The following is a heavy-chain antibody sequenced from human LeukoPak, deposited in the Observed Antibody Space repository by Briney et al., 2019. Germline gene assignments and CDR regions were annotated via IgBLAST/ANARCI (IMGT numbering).Heavy chain of an antibody. CDR3: ARTYGAGIYSHFDL. V-gene: IGHV3-13*01. D-gene: IGHD3-10*01. Sequence: GALLLSGAAAVFSFSTYDIHWGRQVTGKVLEWGPVIGSADDAFYPDSAKGRFTISRENAENSLYLNMHSQSGGDTPVYFCARTYGAGIYSHFDLWGRAALVTVSS. CDR1: VFSFSTYD. CDR2: IGSADDA. J-gene: IGHJ2*01.